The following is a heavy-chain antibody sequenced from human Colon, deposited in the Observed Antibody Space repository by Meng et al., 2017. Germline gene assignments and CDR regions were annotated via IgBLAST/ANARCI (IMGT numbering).Heavy chain of an antibody. CDR3: ARGVLSLLSPNDYYGMDV. J-gene: IGHJ6*02. D-gene: IGHD3-9*01. V-gene: IGHV1-18*01. CDR2: ISAYNGNT. CDR1: GYTFTSYG. Sequence: ASVKVTCKASGYTFTSYGISWVRQAPGQGLEWMGWISAYNGNTNYAQKLQGRVTMTTDTSTSTAYMELRSLRSDDTAVYYCARGVLSLLSPNDYYGMDVWGQGTTVTVSS.